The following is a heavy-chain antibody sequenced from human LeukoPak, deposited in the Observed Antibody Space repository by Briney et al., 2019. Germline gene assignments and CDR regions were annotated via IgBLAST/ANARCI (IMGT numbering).Heavy chain of an antibody. CDR1: GGTFSSYA. V-gene: IGHV1-69*01. D-gene: IGHD4-23*01. CDR3: ARTQAYGGNSGYFQH. J-gene: IGHJ1*01. CDR2: IIPIFGTA. Sequence: SVKVSCKASGGTFSSYAISWVRQAPGQGLEWMGGIIPIFGTANYAQKFQGRVTITADESTSTAYMELSSLRSEDTAVYYCARTQAYGGNSGYFQHWGQGTLVTVSS.